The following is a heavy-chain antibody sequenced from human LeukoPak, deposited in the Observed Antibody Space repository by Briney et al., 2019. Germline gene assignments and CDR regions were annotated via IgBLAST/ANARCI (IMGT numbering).Heavy chain of an antibody. J-gene: IGHJ4*02. CDR1: RFTFSSYD. D-gene: IGHD2-15*01. CDR2: ISYDGTNQ. CDR3: AKEAGYCSGGSCRYFDY. V-gene: IGHV3-30*18. Sequence: PGRSLRLSCAASRFTFSSYDMHWVRQALGKGLEWVAVISYDGTNQYYADSVKGRFTISRDNSKNTLYLQMNSLRAEDTALYYCAKEAGYCSGGSCRYFDYWGQGTLVTVSS.